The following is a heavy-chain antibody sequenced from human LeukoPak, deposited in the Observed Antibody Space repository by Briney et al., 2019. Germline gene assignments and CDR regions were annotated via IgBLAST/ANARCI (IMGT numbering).Heavy chain of an antibody. J-gene: IGHJ4*02. CDR3: ATLGNCSGGSCHSSSLDY. Sequence: GESLKISCKGSGYSFTSYWIGWVRQMPGKGLEWMGIIYPGDSDTRYSPSFQGQVTISADKSISTAYLQWSSLKASDTAMYYCATLGNCSGGSCHSSSLDYWGQGTLVTVSS. CDR2: IYPGDSDT. CDR1: GYSFTSYW. V-gene: IGHV5-51*01. D-gene: IGHD2-15*01.